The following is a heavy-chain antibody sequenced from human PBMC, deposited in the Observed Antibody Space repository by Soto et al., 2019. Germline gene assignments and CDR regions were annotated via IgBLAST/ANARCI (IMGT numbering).Heavy chain of an antibody. J-gene: IGHJ6*02. Sequence: PGGSLRLSCAASGFTVSSNYMSWVRQPPGKGLEWVSVIYSGGSTYYADSVKGRFIISRDNSRNTLYLQMNSLRTEDTAVYSCARESVGERFGMDVWGQGTTVTVSS. CDR2: IYSGGST. V-gene: IGHV3-66*01. CDR1: GFTVSSNY. CDR3: ARESVGERFGMDV. D-gene: IGHD1-26*01.